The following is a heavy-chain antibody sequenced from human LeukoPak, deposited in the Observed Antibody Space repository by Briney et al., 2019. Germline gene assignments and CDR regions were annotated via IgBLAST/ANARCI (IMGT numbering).Heavy chain of an antibody. CDR2: ISGSGGST. CDR1: GFTFSSYA. V-gene: IGHV3-23*01. Sequence: GGSLRLSCAASGFTFSSYAMSWVRQAPGKGLEWVSAISGSGGSTYYADSVKGRFTISRDNAKNSLYLQMNSLRAEDTAVYYCARSGGTYYYGSGSYSHFDYWGQGTLVTVSS. CDR3: ARSGGTYYYGSGSYSHFDY. D-gene: IGHD3-10*01. J-gene: IGHJ4*02.